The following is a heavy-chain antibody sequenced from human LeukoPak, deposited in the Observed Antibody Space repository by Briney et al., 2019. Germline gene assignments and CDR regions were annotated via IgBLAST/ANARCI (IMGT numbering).Heavy chain of an antibody. CDR1: GFTFSSYG. V-gene: IGHV3-30*18. CDR2: ISYDGSNK. CDR3: AKPYSSSWYYFDY. D-gene: IGHD6-13*01. J-gene: IGHJ4*02. Sequence: PGGSLRLSCAASGFTFSSYGMHWVRQAPGKGLEWVAVISYDGSNKYYADSVKGRFTISRGNSKNTLYLQMNSLRAEDTAVYYCAKPYSSSWYYFDYWGQGTLVTVSS.